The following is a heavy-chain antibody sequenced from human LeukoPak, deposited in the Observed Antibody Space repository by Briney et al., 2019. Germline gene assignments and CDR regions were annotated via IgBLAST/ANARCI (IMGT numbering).Heavy chain of an antibody. CDR3: ARVLDYGVGI. J-gene: IGHJ4*02. CDR2: IYYSGST. D-gene: IGHD4-17*01. CDR1: GGSISSSSYY. Sequence: PSETLSLTCTVSGGSISSSSYYWGWIRQPPGKGLEWIGSIYYSGSTYYNPSLKSRVTISVDTSKNQFSLKLSSVTAADTAVYYCARVLDYGVGIWGQGTLVTVSS. V-gene: IGHV4-39*07.